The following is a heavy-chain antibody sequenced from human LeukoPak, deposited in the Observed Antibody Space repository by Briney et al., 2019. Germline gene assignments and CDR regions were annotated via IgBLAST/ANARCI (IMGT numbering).Heavy chain of an antibody. CDR3: ARDSRAGRMAVAGTDYYMDV. J-gene: IGHJ6*03. CDR2: INPNSGGT. Sequence: ASVKVSCKASGYTFTGYYMHWVRQAPGQGLEWMGWINPNSGGTNYAQKFQGRVTMTRDTSISTAYMELSRLRSDDTAVYYCARDSRAGRMAVAGTDYYMDVWGKGTTVTVSS. CDR1: GYTFTGYY. V-gene: IGHV1-2*02. D-gene: IGHD6-19*01.